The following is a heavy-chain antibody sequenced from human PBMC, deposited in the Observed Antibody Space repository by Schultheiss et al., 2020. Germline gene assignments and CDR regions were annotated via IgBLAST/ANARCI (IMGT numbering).Heavy chain of an antibody. Sequence: GGSLRLSCAASGFTFSNAWMNWVRQAPGKGLEWVGRIKSKTDGGTTDYAAPVKGRFTISRDDSKNTLYLQMNSLKTEDTAVYYCTTVLYKVPYWRTSNYYYGMDVWGQGTTVTVSS. CDR1: GFTFSNAW. CDR3: TTVLYKVPYWRTSNYYYGMDV. J-gene: IGHJ6*02. D-gene: IGHD1-14*01. CDR2: IKSKTDGGTT. V-gene: IGHV3-15*07.